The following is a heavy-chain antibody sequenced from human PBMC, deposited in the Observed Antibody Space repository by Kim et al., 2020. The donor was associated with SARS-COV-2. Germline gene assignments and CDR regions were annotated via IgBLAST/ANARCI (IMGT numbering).Heavy chain of an antibody. V-gene: IGHV3-15*01. D-gene: IGHD5-12*01. J-gene: IGHJ6*02. CDR2: IKSKTDGGTT. Sequence: GGSLRLSCAASGFTFSNAWMSWVRQAPGKGLEWVGRIKSKTDGGTTDYAAPVKGRFTISRDDSKNTLYLQMNSLKTEDTAVYYCTTGHGGYDFIKSNRRDYGMDVWGQGTTVTVSS. CDR3: TTGHGGYDFIKSNRRDYGMDV. CDR1: GFTFSNAW.